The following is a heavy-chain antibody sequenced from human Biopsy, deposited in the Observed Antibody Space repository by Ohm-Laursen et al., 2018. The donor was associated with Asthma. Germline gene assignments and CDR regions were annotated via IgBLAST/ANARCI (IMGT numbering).Heavy chain of an antibody. D-gene: IGHD2-2*01. CDR1: GFTFSSYG. V-gene: IGHV3-30*03. Sequence: SLRLSCAASGFTFSSYGMHWVRQAPGKGLEWVAVISYDGSNKYYADSVKGRFTISRDNSKNTLYLQMNSLRAEDTAVYYCARGSGSSLSYPDAFDIWGQGTMVTVSS. J-gene: IGHJ3*02. CDR3: ARGSGSSLSYPDAFDI. CDR2: ISYDGSNK.